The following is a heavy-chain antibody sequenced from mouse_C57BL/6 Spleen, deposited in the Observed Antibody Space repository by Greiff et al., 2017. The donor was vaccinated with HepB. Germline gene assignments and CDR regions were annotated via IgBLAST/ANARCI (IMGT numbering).Heavy chain of an antibody. J-gene: IGHJ3*01. CDR2: INPNNGGT. V-gene: IGHV1-26*01. CDR1: GYTFTDYY. CDR3: ARNSYYSNYVEAY. Sequence: VQLQQSGPELVKPGASVKISCKASGYTFTDYYMNWVKQSHGKSLEWIGDINPNNGGTSYNQKFKGKATLTVDKSSSTAYMELRSLTSEDSAVYYCARNSYYSNYVEAYWGQGTLVTVSA. D-gene: IGHD2-5*01.